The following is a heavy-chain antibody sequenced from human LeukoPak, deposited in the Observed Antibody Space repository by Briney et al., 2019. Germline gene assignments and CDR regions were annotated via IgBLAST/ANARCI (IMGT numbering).Heavy chain of an antibody. V-gene: IGHV4-59*01. Sequence: PSETLSLTCTVSGGSISSYYWSWIRQPPGKGLEWIGYIYYSGSTDYNPSLKSRVTISVDTSKNQFSLKLSSVTAADTAVYYCARGLSSSWYLYYFDSWGQGTLVTVSS. D-gene: IGHD6-13*01. J-gene: IGHJ4*02. CDR1: GGSISSYY. CDR2: IYYSGST. CDR3: ARGLSSSWYLYYFDS.